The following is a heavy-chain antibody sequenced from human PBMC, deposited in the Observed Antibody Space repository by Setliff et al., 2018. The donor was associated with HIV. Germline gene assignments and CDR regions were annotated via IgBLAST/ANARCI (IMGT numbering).Heavy chain of an antibody. Sequence: PSETLSLTCAVYGGSLSGYYWGWIRQPPGKGLEWIGTISYSGSTYYNPSLKSRVIISVDTSKNQFSLKLSSVTAADTAVYYCASPRGYCSGGTCHFWYFDLWGRGTLVTVSS. D-gene: IGHD2-15*01. V-gene: IGHV4-34*01. CDR1: GGSLSGYY. CDR2: ISYSGST. J-gene: IGHJ2*01. CDR3: ASPRGYCSGGTCHFWYFDL.